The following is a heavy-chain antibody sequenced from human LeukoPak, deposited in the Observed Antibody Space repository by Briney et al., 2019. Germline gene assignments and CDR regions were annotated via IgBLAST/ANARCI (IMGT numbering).Heavy chain of an antibody. V-gene: IGHV3-23*01. CDR1: GFTFSSYA. D-gene: IGHD3-3*01. J-gene: IGHJ6*02. CDR2: ISGSGGST. Sequence: GGSLRLSCAASGFTFSSYAMSWVRQALGKGLEWVSAISGSGGSTYYADSVKGRFTISRDNSKNTLYLQMNSLRAEDTAVYYCAKVGQSVTIFGSMDVWGQGTTVTVSS. CDR3: AKVGQSVTIFGSMDV.